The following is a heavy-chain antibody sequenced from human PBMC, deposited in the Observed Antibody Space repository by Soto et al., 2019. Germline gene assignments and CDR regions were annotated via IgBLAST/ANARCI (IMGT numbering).Heavy chain of an antibody. V-gene: IGHV4-30-2*01. Sequence: QLQLQESGSGLVKPSQTLSLTCAVSGGSISSGGYSWSWIRQPPGKGLEWIGYIYHSGSTYYNPSLKSRVTRSVDRSKNQFSLKLSSVTAADTAVYYCARGDCSSTSCYPPHPYYFDYWGQGTLVTVSS. CDR3: ARGDCSSTSCYPPHPYYFDY. CDR2: IYHSGST. J-gene: IGHJ4*02. D-gene: IGHD2-2*01. CDR1: GGSISSGGYS.